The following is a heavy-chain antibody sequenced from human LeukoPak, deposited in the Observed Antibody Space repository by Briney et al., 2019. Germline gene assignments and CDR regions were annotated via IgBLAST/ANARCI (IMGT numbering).Heavy chain of an antibody. Sequence: SETLSLTCAVYGGSFSGYYWSWIRQPPGKGLEWIGEINHSGSTNYNPSLKSRVTISVDTSKNQFSLKLSSVTAADTAVYYCAREDGYDSSGYYDSYWGQGTLVTVSS. D-gene: IGHD3-22*01. CDR2: INHSGST. V-gene: IGHV4-34*01. J-gene: IGHJ4*02. CDR1: GGSFSGYY. CDR3: AREDGYDSSGYYDSY.